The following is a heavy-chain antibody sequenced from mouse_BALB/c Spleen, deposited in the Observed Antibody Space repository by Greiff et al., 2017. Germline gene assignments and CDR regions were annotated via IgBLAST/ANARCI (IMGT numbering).Heavy chain of an antibody. Sequence: VQLQQSGAELVKPGASVKLSCTASGFNIKDTYMHWVKQRPEQGLEWIGRIDPANGNTKYDPKFQGKATITADTSSNTAYLQISSLTSEDTAVYYCADYYGSSYEGFAYWGQGTLVTVSA. CDR2: IDPANGNT. J-gene: IGHJ3*01. CDR3: ADYYGSSYEGFAY. V-gene: IGHV14-3*02. CDR1: GFNIKDTY. D-gene: IGHD1-1*01.